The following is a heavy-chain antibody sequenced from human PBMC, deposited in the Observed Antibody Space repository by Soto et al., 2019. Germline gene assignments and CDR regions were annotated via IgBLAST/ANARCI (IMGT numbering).Heavy chain of an antibody. D-gene: IGHD3-10*02. CDR3: VRAFGVFGERDYYSYGMDV. CDR1: GGSISSGGYY. CDR2: IYYTGST. V-gene: IGHV4-31*03. J-gene: IGHJ6*02. Sequence: QVQLQEAGPGLVKPSQTLSLTCTVSGGSISSGGYYWSWIRQHPGKGLEWIGYIYYTGSTYYNPSLKSRVTISVDKSKNQFSLKLSCVTAADTAVYYCVRAFGVFGERDYYSYGMDVWGQESTVMVSS.